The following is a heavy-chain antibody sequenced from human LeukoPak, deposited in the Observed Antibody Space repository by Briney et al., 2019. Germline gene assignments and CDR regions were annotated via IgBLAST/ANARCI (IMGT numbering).Heavy chain of an antibody. CDR2: IIPIVGRV. J-gene: IGHJ4*02. CDR1: GDIFSSYG. Sequence: SVKVSCKDYGDIFSSYGVVWVRQAPGQGLEWMGRIIPIVGRVNYAQKFQDRVTITADKSTSTVYMESSLRSEDTAVYYCARVVGTSYLDYWGQGTLVTVSS. CDR3: ARVVGTSYLDY. V-gene: IGHV1-69*04. D-gene: IGHD1-26*01.